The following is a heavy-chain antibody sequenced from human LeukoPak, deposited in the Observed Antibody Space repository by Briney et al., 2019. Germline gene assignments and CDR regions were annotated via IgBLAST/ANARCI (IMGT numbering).Heavy chain of an antibody. CDR3: AKDRTYYDSSGYSLGDY. J-gene: IGHJ4*02. CDR1: GFSFSSYG. D-gene: IGHD3-22*01. CDR2: IRYDGSNE. V-gene: IGHV3-30*02. Sequence: PGGSLRLSCAASGFSFSSYGMHWVRQAPGKGLERVTFIRYDGSNEYYADSVKGRFTISRDNSKNTLYLQMNSLRAEDTAVYYCAKDRTYYDSSGYSLGDYWGQGTLVTVSS.